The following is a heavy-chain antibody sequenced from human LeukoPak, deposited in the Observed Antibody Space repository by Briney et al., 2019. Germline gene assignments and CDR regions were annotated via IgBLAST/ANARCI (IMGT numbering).Heavy chain of an antibody. CDR3: ARGWYQLLYYQNGYFDY. CDR1: GFTFSSYA. CDR2: ISYDGSNK. D-gene: IGHD2-2*02. V-gene: IGHV3-30-3*01. Sequence: GGSLRLSCAASGFTFSSYAMHWVRQAPGKGLEWVAVISYDGSNKYYADSVKGRFTISRDNSKNTLYLQMNSLRAEDTAVYYCARGWYQLLYYQNGYFDYWGQGTLVTVSS. J-gene: IGHJ4*02.